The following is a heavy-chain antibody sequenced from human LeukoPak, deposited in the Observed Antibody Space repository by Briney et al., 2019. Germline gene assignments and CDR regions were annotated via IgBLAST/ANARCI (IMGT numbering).Heavy chain of an antibody. D-gene: IGHD6-13*01. Sequence: PSETLSLTCAVYGGSFSDDYWSWIRQPPGKGLEWIGEINHSGSTNYNPSLKSRVTISVDTSKNQFSLKLSSVTAADTAVYYCARVYYSSSYDYWYFDLWGRGTLVTVSS. CDR3: ARVYYSSSYDYWYFDL. J-gene: IGHJ2*01. CDR2: INHSGST. CDR1: GGSFSDDY. V-gene: IGHV4-34*01.